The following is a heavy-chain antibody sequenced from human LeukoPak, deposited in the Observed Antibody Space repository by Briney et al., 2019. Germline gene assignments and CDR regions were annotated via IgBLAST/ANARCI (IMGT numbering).Heavy chain of an antibody. V-gene: IGHV3-21*01. CDR2: ISSSSSYI. J-gene: IGHJ6*02. D-gene: IGHD1-26*01. CDR1: GFTFSSYG. CDR3: ARIKWELLRGYYYGMDV. Sequence: PGGSLRLSCAASGFTFSSYGMNWVRQAPGKGLEWVSSISSSSSYIYYADSVKGRFTISRDNAKNSLYLQMNSLRAEDTAVYYCARIKWELLRGYYYGMDVWGQGTTVTVSS.